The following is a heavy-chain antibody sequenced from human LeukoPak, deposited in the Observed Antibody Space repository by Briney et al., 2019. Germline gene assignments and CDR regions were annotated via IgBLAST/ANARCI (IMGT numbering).Heavy chain of an antibody. D-gene: IGHD6-19*01. CDR3: ARESPGIAVAGSVVYFDY. Sequence: GGSLRLSCAASGFTFSSYAMSWVRQAPGKGLEWVSAISGSGGSTYYADSVKGRFTISRDNSKNTLYLQMNSLRAEDTAVYYCARESPGIAVAGSVVYFDYWGQGTLVTVSS. V-gene: IGHV3-23*01. CDR2: ISGSGGST. CDR1: GFTFSSYA. J-gene: IGHJ4*02.